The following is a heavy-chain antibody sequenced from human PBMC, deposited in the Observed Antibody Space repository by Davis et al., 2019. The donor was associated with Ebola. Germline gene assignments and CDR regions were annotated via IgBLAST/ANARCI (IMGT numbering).Heavy chain of an antibody. CDR2: ISAYNGNT. CDR1: GYTFTSYG. D-gene: IGHD6-19*01. Sequence: ASVKVSCKASGYTFTSYGLSWVRQAPGQGLEWMGWISAYNGNTNYAQKLQGRVTMTTDTSTSTAYMELSSLISDDTAVYYCARRLSMAGTLPDHWGQGTLVTVSS. V-gene: IGHV1-18*01. CDR3: ARRLSMAGTLPDH. J-gene: IGHJ5*02.